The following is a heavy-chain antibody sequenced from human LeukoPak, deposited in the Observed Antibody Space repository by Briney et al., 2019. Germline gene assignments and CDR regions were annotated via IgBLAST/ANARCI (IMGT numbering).Heavy chain of an antibody. CDR3: TTASGRLKWIQLWELDY. CDR2: IKSKTDGGTT. J-gene: IGHJ4*02. Sequence: GGSLRLSCAASGFTFSNAWMSWVRQAPGKGLEWVGRIKSKTDGGTTDYAAPVKGRFTISRDDSKNTLYLQMNSLKTEDTAVYYCTTASGRLKWIQLWELDYWGQGTLVTVSS. V-gene: IGHV3-15*01. D-gene: IGHD5-18*01. CDR1: GFTFSNAW.